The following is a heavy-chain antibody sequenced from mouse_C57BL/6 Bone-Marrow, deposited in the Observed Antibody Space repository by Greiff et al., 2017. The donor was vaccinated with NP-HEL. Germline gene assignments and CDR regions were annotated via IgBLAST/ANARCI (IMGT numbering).Heavy chain of an antibody. CDR2: IYPGDGDT. CDR1: GYAFSSSW. Sequence: VQLQESGPELVKPGASVKISCKASGYAFSSSWMNWVKQRPGKGLEWIGRIYPGDGDTNYNGKFKGKSTLTADKSSSTAYMQRSSLTSEDSAVYFCARKKVGDYWGQGTLVTVSA. CDR3: ARKKVGDY. V-gene: IGHV1-82*01. D-gene: IGHD1-3*01. J-gene: IGHJ3*01.